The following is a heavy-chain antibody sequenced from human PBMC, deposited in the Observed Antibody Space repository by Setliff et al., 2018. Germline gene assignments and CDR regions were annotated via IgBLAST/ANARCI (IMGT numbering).Heavy chain of an antibody. CDR1: GGSISNYY. V-gene: IGHV4-59*08. Sequence: PSETLSLTCTVSGGSISNYYWSWIRQPPGKGLEWIGYIYYSGSTNSIPSLKSRVTLSVDTSKNQFSLKLTSVTAADTAVYFCSRAVSSGSYYNVRPYYFDFWGQGTLVTVSS. J-gene: IGHJ4*02. CDR3: SRAVSSGSYYNVRPYYFDF. CDR2: IYYSGST. D-gene: IGHD1-20*01.